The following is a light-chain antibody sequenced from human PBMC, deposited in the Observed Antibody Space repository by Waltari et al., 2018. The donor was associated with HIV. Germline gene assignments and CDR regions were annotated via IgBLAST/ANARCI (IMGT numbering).Light chain of an antibody. CDR2: DVR. J-gene: IGLJ3*02. CDR3: CSYADTYAWV. V-gene: IGLV2-11*01. CDR1: TSDVGGYDY. Sequence: QSALTQPRSVSGSPGQSVTISCTGTTSDVGGYDYVSWFQRHPGKAPKLMSYDVRKRPSGVSDRFSGSKAGNTASLTISGLQAEDEADYFCCSYADTYAWVFGGGTKLTVL.